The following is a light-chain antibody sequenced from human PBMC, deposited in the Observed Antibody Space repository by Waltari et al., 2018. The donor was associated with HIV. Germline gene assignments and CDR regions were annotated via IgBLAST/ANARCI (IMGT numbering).Light chain of an antibody. J-gene: IGLJ2*01. Sequence: QSVVTQPPSASGPPGQRVTLSCSGSGSTLGTYSVTWYQHFPGTAPKLLIYMNDQRPSGVPGRFSGSQSGTSASRASSGLQYDDEADYYCAVWDDSLGGAVFGGGTKLTVL. CDR3: AVWDDSLGGAV. V-gene: IGLV1-47*01. CDR2: MND. CDR1: GSTLGTYS.